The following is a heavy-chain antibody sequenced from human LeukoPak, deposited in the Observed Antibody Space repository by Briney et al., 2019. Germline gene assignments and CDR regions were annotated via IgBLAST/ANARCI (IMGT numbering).Heavy chain of an antibody. V-gene: IGHV3-7*03. CDR3: AREASSGYANFDY. Sequence: GGSLRLSCAASGFTFSSYWMSWVRQAPGKGLEWVANIKQDGSEKYYVDSVKGRFTISRDNAKNSLYLQMNSLRAEDTAVYYCAREASSGYANFDYWGQGTLVTVPS. D-gene: IGHD3-22*01. CDR1: GFTFSSYW. J-gene: IGHJ4*02. CDR2: IKQDGSEK.